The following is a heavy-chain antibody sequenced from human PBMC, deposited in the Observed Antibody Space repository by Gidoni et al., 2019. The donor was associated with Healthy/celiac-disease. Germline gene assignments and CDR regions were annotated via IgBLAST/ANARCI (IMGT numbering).Heavy chain of an antibody. D-gene: IGHD2-15*01. J-gene: IGHJ4*02. Sequence: EVQLLESGGGLVQPGGSLRLSCSASGFTFSSYAMSWVRQDPGKGLEWVSAISGSGGSTYYADSVKGRFTISRDNSKNTLYLQMNSLRAEDTAVYYCAKFRGSPRGFDYWGQGTLVTVSS. CDR2: ISGSGGST. CDR3: AKFRGSPRGFDY. V-gene: IGHV3-23*01. CDR1: GFTFSSYA.